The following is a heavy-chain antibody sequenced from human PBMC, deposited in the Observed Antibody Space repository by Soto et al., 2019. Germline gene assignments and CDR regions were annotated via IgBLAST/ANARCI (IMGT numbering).Heavy chain of an antibody. CDR1: GFTFSNAW. CDR3: TTADHAEDIVVVPAIPPFDY. Sequence: GGSLRLSCAASGFTFSNAWMSWVRQAPGKGLEWVGRIKSKTDGGTTDYAAPVKGRFTISRDDSKNTLYLQMNSLKTEDTAVYYCTTADHAEDIVVVPAIPPFDYWGQGTLVTVSS. J-gene: IGHJ4*02. CDR2: IKSKTDGGTT. V-gene: IGHV3-15*01. D-gene: IGHD2-2*01.